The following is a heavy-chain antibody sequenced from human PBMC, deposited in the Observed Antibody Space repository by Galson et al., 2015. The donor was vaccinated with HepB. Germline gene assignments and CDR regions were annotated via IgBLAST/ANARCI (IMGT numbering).Heavy chain of an antibody. V-gene: IGHV4-59*01. J-gene: IGHJ5*02. Sequence: SETLSLTCTVSGASINYYYCSWIRQPPGEGLEWIGYVHYSGGTQYNPAFESRVTMSVDTSKNQFSLRLSSVTAADTAVYYCARDQGWFDPWGQGTLVTVSP. CDR1: GASINYYY. CDR2: VHYSGGT. CDR3: ARDQGWFDP.